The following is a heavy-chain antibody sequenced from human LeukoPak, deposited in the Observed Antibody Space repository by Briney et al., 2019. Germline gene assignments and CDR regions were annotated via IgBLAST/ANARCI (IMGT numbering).Heavy chain of an antibody. J-gene: IGHJ5*02. V-gene: IGHV1-46*01. CDR1: GYTFTDYY. CDR2: INPSGGST. Sequence: ASVKVSCKASGYTFTDYYMHWVRQAPGQGLEWMGIINPSGGSTSYAQKFQGRVTMTRDTSTSTVYMELSSPRSEDTAVYYCARDFGVVKDPWGQGTLVTVSS. D-gene: IGHD3-3*01. CDR3: ARDFGVVKDP.